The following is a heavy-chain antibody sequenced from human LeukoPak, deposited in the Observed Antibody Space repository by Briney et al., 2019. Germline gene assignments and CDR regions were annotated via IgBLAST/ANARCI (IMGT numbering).Heavy chain of an antibody. V-gene: IGHV3-30*18. Sequence: GRSLRLSCVGSGFTFSSYGMHWVRQAPGKGLEWVAAISYDGNNENYADSVKGRFTISRDNSKNTLYLQMNSLGPEDTALYYCAKDRALILFPTYFDSWGQGTLVTVSS. CDR3: AKDRALILFPTYFDS. CDR2: ISYDGNNE. CDR1: GFTFSSYG. D-gene: IGHD2/OR15-2a*01. J-gene: IGHJ4*02.